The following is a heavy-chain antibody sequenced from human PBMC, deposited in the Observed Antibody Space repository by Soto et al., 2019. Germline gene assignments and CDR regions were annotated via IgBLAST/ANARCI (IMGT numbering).Heavy chain of an antibody. CDR1: GGSISSSSYY. CDR3: ARGRHFYDPSGYAPSFDI. D-gene: IGHD3-22*01. V-gene: IGHV4-39*07. CDR2: IYYSGYT. J-gene: IGHJ3*02. Sequence: SETLSLTCTVSGGSISSSSYYWGWIRQPPGKGLEWIGSIYYSGYTYYNPSLKSRVTMSVETSKNQVSLNLSSVTAADTGVYYCARGRHFYDPSGYAPSFDIWGQGTMVTVSS.